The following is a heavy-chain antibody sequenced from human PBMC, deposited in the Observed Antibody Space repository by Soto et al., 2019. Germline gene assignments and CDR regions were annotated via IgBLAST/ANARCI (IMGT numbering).Heavy chain of an antibody. CDR1: GFTFSNAW. CDR3: TTDRDCSGGSCYLAFDYYYYGMDV. CDR2: IKSKTDGGTT. J-gene: IGHJ6*02. D-gene: IGHD2-15*01. Sequence: GGSLRLSCAASGFTFSNAWMSWVRQAPGKGLEWVGRIKSKTDGGTTDYAAPVKGRFTISRDDSKNTLYLQMNSLKTEDTAVYYCTTDRDCSGGSCYLAFDYYYYGMDVRGQGTTVTVS. V-gene: IGHV3-15*01.